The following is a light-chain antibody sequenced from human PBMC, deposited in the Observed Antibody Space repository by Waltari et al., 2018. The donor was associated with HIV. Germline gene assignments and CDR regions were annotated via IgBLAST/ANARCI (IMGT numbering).Light chain of an antibody. V-gene: IGLV1-47*01. CDR1: SSNIGSNY. J-gene: IGLJ2*01. CDR2: RNN. Sequence: QSVLTQQPSASGTPGQRVTISCSGSSSNIGSNYVYWYQHLPGTAPKLLIYRNNQRPSGVPDRFSGSKSGTSASLAISGLRYEDEADYYCAAWDDSLLFGGGTKLTVL. CDR3: AAWDDSLL.